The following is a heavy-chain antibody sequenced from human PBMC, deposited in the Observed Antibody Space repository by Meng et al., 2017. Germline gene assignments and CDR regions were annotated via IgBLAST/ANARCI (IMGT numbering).Heavy chain of an antibody. CDR1: GFTFSSYW. Sequence: GESLKISCAASGFTFSSYWMSWVRQAPGKGLEWVSSISSSSSYIYYADSAKGRFTIPRDNANNLLYLQMNSLRAEDSAVYYCARVRFLRGVIKDAVDIWGQGTMVTVSS. D-gene: IGHD3-10*01. CDR2: ISSSSSYI. V-gene: IGHV3-21*06. CDR3: ARVRFLRGVIKDAVDI. J-gene: IGHJ3*02.